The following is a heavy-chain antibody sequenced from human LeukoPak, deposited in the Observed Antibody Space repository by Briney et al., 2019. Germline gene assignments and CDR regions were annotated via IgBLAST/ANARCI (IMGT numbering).Heavy chain of an antibody. CDR1: GFTFSNYA. Sequence: PGGSLRLSCAASGFTFSNYAMHWVRQAPGKGLEWVAVISYDGSNKYYADSVKGRFTISRDNSKNTLYLQMNSLRAEDTAVYYCARDIKDWGQGTLVTVSS. V-gene: IGHV3-30*04. J-gene: IGHJ4*02. CDR2: ISYDGSNK. CDR3: ARDIKD. D-gene: IGHD3-10*01.